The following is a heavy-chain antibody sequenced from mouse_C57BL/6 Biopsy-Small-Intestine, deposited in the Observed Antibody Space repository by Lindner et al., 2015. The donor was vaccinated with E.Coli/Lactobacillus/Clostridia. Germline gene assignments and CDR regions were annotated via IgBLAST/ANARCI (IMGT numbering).Heavy chain of an antibody. CDR1: GFTFSDYG. J-gene: IGHJ2*01. D-gene: IGHD1-1*01. Sequence: VQLQESGGGLVKPGGSLKVSCAASGFTFSDYGMHWIRQAPEKGLEWIAYITRGGDTVSYSDTVKGRFTISRDNAKNTLFLQMTSLRSEDTAMYYCARPGDVAWFTYWGQGTTLTVSS. CDR2: ITRGGDTV. CDR3: ARPGDVAWFTY. V-gene: IGHV5-17*01.